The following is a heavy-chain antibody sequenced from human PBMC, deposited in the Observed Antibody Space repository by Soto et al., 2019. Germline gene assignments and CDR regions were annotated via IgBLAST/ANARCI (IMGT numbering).Heavy chain of an antibody. J-gene: IGHJ6*02. Sequence: QVQLVESGGGVVQPGRSLRLSCAASGITISNYGMHWVRQAPGKGLEWVAVISYDGTITYYADSVKGRFTISRDNSKNTLYLQMNSLRTEDTAVYHCATTRVGPCSSSICFSGIFDGMDVWGQGTTVTVSS. V-gene: IGHV3-30-3*01. D-gene: IGHD2-2*01. CDR1: GITISNYG. CDR3: ATTRVGPCSSSICFSGIFDGMDV. CDR2: ISYDGTIT.